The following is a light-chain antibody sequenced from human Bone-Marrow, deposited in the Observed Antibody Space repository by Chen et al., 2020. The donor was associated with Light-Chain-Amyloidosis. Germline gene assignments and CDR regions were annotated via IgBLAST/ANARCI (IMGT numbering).Light chain of an antibody. J-gene: IGLJ2*01. CDR3: QSADSSGTYEVI. Sequence: SSELTQPPSVLVSPVQTVRLTCSVDDFPTKYAYRYHQKPDQAPVLVIHRDTERPSGISERFSGASSGTTATLTISGVQAEDEADDHCQSADSSGTYEVIFGGGTKLTVL. CDR2: RDT. V-gene: IGLV3-25*03. CDR1: DFPTKY.